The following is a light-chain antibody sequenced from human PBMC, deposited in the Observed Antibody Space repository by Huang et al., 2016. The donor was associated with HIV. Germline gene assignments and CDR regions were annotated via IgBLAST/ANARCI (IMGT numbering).Light chain of an antibody. Sequence: EIVLTQSPGTVSLSPGERATLSCRASQSLGSGYLAWYQQKPGQAPRILIYGASSRASGIPDRFSGSGSRTDFTLTISRLEPEDFAVYYCQQYGSSPQTFGGGTKVEIK. CDR3: QQYGSSPQT. CDR2: GAS. J-gene: IGKJ4*01. V-gene: IGKV3-20*01. CDR1: QSLGSGY.